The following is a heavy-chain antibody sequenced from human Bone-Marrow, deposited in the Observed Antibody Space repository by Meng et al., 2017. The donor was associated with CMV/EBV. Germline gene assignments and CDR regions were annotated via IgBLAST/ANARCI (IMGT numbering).Heavy chain of an antibody. CDR2: INHSGST. J-gene: IGHJ4*02. CDR1: GGSFSGYY. D-gene: IGHD6-13*01. V-gene: IGHV4-34*01. Sequence: SETLSLTCAVYGGSFSGYYWSWIRQPPGKGLEWIGEINHSGSTNYNPSLKSRVTISVDTSKNQFSLKLSSVTAADTAVYYCARVPYRSSWEYFDYWGQGTLVTVSS. CDR3: ARVPYRSSWEYFDY.